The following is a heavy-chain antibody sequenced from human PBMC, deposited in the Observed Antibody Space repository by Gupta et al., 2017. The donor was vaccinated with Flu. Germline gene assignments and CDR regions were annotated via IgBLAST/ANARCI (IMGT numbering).Heavy chain of an antibody. CDR2: INPSGGST. D-gene: IGHD6-6*01. CDR1: GYTFTSYY. CDR3: ARDRSIAARENDAFDI. J-gene: IGHJ3*02. Sequence: QVQLVQSGAEVKKPGASVKVSCKASGYTFTSYYMHWVRQAPGQGLEWMGIINPSGGSTSYAQKFQGRVTMTRDTSTSIVYMELSSLRSEDTAVYYCARDRSIAARENDAFDIWGQGTMVTVSS. V-gene: IGHV1-46*01.